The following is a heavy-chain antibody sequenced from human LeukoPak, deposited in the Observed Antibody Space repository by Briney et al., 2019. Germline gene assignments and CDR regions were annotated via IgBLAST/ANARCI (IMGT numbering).Heavy chain of an antibody. CDR2: ISSSSSTI. Sequence: PGGSLRPSCAASGFTFSSYSMNWVRQAPGKGLEWVSYISSSSSTIYYADSVKGRFTISRDNAKNSLYLQMNSLRAEDTAVYYCARAHHRRVYDYVWGSYPYWGQGTLVTVSS. D-gene: IGHD3-16*02. CDR1: GFTFSSYS. V-gene: IGHV3-48*01. J-gene: IGHJ4*02. CDR3: ARAHHRRVYDYVWGSYPY.